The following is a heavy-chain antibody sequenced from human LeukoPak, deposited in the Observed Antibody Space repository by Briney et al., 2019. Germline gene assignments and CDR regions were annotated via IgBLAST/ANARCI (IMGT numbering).Heavy chain of an antibody. CDR3: ASDPLGPILPAAITGDFDY. CDR1: EFTFSSYW. Sequence: GGSLRLSCTASEFTFSSYWMHWVRQAPGKGLVWVSRINSDGSGATYADSVRGRFTISRDNAKNTLYLQMNSLRAEDSAVYYCASDPLGPILPAAITGDFDYWGRGTLVTVSS. CDR2: INSDGSGA. V-gene: IGHV3-74*01. D-gene: IGHD2-2*02. J-gene: IGHJ4*02.